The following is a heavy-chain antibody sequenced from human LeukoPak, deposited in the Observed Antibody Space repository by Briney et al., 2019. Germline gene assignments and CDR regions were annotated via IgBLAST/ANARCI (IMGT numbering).Heavy chain of an antibody. CDR2: IIPIFGTA. D-gene: IGHD1-26*01. V-gene: IGHV1-69*05. J-gene: IGHJ4*02. Sequence: GASVKVSCKTSGGTFSSYAISWVRQAPGQGLEWMGGIIPIFGTATYAQKLQGRVTITTDESTSTAYMELSSLRSEDTAVYYCARVNVGGATFGDWGQGTLVTVSS. CDR3: ARVNVGGATFGD. CDR1: GGTFSSYA.